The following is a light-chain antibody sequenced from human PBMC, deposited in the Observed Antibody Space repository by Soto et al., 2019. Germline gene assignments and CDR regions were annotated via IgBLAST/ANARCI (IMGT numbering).Light chain of an antibody. CDR2: LNSDGSH. CDR3: QTWGRGIHVV. J-gene: IGLJ2*01. Sequence: QLVLTQSPSASASLGASVKLTCTLSSGHSSYAIAWHQQQPEKGPRYLMKLNSDGSHSKGDGIPDRFSGSSSGAERYLTISSLQSEDEADYHCQTWGRGIHVVFGGGTKLTVL. CDR1: SGHSSYA. V-gene: IGLV4-69*01.